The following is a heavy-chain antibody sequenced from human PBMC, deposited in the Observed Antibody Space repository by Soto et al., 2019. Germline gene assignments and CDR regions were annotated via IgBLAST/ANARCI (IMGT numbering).Heavy chain of an antibody. CDR3: ARGHGGSSYSYYGLDV. J-gene: IGHJ6*02. V-gene: IGHV3-53*01. Sequence: VGSLRLSCAASGFIVSSHYMSWVRQAPGKGLEWVSVIYSGGYTYYADSVKGRFTISRDNSKNTLYLQINSLRAEDTAIYYCARGHGGSSYSYYGLDVWGQGTTVTVSS. CDR2: IYSGGYT. D-gene: IGHD2-15*01. CDR1: GFIVSSHY.